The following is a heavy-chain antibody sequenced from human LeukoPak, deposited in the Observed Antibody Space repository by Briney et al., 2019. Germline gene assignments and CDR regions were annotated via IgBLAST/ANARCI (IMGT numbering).Heavy chain of an antibody. CDR2: ISHSGST. CDR1: GYSISSGYY. D-gene: IGHD1-14*01. J-gene: IGHJ5*02. Sequence: PSETLSLTCTVSGYSISSGYYWGWIRQPPGKGLEWIGSISHSGSTYYKPSLKSRVTISVDTSKNQFSLKLRSVTAADTAVYYCARVTSRLGWFDPWGQGTLVTVSS. V-gene: IGHV4-38-2*02. CDR3: ARVTSRLGWFDP.